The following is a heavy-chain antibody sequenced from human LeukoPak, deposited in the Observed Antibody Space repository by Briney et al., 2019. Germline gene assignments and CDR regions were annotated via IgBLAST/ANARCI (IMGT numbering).Heavy chain of an antibody. J-gene: IGHJ4*02. CDR3: ARDRDGYNSFDY. CDR1: GFTFSSYW. D-gene: IGHD5-24*01. V-gene: IGHV3-74*01. CDR2: INSDGSST. Sequence: GGSLRLSXAASGFTFSSYWMHWVRQAPGKGMMWVSRINSDGSSTSYADSVKGRFTISRDNAKNTLYLQMNSLRAEDTAVYYCARDRDGYNSFDYWGQGTLVTVSS.